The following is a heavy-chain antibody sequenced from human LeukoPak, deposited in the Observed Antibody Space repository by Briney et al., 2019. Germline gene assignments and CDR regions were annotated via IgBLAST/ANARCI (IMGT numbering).Heavy chain of an antibody. CDR1: GFTFSNYG. CDR3: AKDNVAAAGRYFDY. J-gene: IGHJ4*02. V-gene: IGHV3-30*18. Sequence: GGSLRLSSAASGFTFSNYGMHWVRQAPGKGLEWVALISYDGSNKYFADSVKGRFTISRDNSKNTLYLQMHSLRAEDTAVYYCAKDNVAAAGRYFDYWGQGTLVTVSS. D-gene: IGHD6-13*01. CDR2: ISYDGSNK.